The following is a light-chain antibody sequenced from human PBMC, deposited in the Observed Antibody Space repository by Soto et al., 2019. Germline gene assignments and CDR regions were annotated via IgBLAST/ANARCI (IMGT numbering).Light chain of an antibody. V-gene: IGLV4-60*02. CDR1: SGHSSYI. Sequence: QSALTQSSSAFASLGSSVKLTCTLRSGHSSYIIAWHQQQAGKAPRYLMKVEGSGSYNKGSGVPDRFSGSSSGADRYLTISNLQFEDEADYYCETWDSNTRVFGGGTKLTVL. CDR2: VEGSGSY. CDR3: ETWDSNTRV. J-gene: IGLJ3*02.